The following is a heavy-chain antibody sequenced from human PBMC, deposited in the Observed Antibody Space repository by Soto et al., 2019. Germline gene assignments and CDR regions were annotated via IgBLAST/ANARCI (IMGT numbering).Heavy chain of an antibody. CDR1: GFTVSSNY. Sequence: EVQLVESGGGLVQPGGSLRLSCAASGFTVSSNYMSWVRQAPGKGLEWVSVIYSGGSTYYADSVKGRFTISRDNSKNTLYLQMNSLRAEDTAVYYCAIMGYSSGYSGWFDPWGQGTLVTVSS. CDR2: IYSGGST. V-gene: IGHV3-66*01. CDR3: AIMGYSSGYSGWFDP. D-gene: IGHD3-22*01. J-gene: IGHJ5*02.